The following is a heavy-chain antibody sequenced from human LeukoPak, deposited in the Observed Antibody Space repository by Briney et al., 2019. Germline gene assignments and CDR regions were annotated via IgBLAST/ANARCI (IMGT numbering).Heavy chain of an antibody. CDR2: ISWNSGSI. J-gene: IGHJ3*02. Sequence: GRSLRLSCAASGFTFDDYAMHWVRQAPGKGLEWVSGISWNSGSIGYADSVKGRFTISRDNAKNSLYLQMNSLRAEDTALYYCAKAIAAAGTRAFDIWGQGTMVTVSS. CDR3: AKAIAAAGTRAFDI. D-gene: IGHD6-13*01. V-gene: IGHV3-9*01. CDR1: GFTFDDYA.